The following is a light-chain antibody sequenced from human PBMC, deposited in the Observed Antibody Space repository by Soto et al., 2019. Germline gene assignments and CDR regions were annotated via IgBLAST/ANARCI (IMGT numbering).Light chain of an antibody. CDR2: GAS. V-gene: IGKV3-20*01. Sequence: EIVLTQSPGTLSLSPGERATLSCRASQSVSSNYLAWSQQKRGQAPRLLIYGASSRATGIPTRFSGSGSGKDFTVTISRLEPEDFAVYYCQQYDTSPRTFGQGTKVEI. CDR3: QQYDTSPRT. CDR1: QSVSSNY. J-gene: IGKJ1*01.